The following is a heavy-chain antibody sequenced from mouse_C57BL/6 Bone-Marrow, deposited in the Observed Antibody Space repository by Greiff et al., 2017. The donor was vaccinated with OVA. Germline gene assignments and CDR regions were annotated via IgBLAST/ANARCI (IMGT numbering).Heavy chain of an antibody. CDR3: ARSDYYGSRYYYAMDY. CDR1: GYTFTSYW. D-gene: IGHD1-1*01. J-gene: IGHJ4*01. V-gene: IGHV1-55*01. CDR2: IYPGSGST. Sequence: QVQLQQPGAELVKPGASVKMSCKASGYTFTSYWITWVKQRPGQGLEWIGDIYPGSGSTNYNEKFKSKATLTVDTSSSTAYMQLSSLTSEDSAVYYCARSDYYGSRYYYAMDYWGQGTSVTVSS.